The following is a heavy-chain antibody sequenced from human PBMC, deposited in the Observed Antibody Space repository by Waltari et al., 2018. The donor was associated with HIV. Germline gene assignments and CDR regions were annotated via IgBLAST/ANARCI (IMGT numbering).Heavy chain of an antibody. D-gene: IGHD6-19*01. J-gene: IGHJ6*02. CDR3: ARGGGYSSAWDYYYYAMDV. CDR1: SGSISSSNW. Sequence: QVQLQESGPGLVKPSGTLSLTCAVSSGSISSSNWWSWVRQPPGKGLGWIGEIFHSGTTNHNPSLNSRVTKSVDKSNNQFSLKLRSVSAADPAVYYGARGGGYSSAWDYYYYAMDVWGQGTTVTVSS. V-gene: IGHV4-4*02. CDR2: IFHSGTT.